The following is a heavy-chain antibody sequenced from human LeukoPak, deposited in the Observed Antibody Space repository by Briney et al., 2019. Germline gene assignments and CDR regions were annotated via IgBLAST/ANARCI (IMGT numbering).Heavy chain of an antibody. Sequence: SGTLSLTCAVSGGSISSSNWWSWVRQPPGKGLGWIGEIYHSGSTNYNPSLKSRVTISVDKSKNQFSLKLSSVTAADTAVYYCARDVDYGDYLRAFDIWGQGTMVTVSS. CDR1: GGSISSSNW. D-gene: IGHD4-17*01. CDR3: ARDVDYGDYLRAFDI. V-gene: IGHV4-4*02. J-gene: IGHJ3*02. CDR2: IYHSGST.